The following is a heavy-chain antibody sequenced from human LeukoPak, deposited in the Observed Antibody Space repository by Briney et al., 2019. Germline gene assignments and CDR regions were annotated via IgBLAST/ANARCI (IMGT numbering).Heavy chain of an antibody. Sequence: NPSGTLSLTCAVSGGSISSSNWWSWVRQPPGKGLEWIGEIYHSGSTNYNPSLKSRVTISLDTSRNQFSLKLTSVTAADTAVYYCAKSNGYGLVDIWGQGTMVTVSS. CDR2: IYHSGST. CDR1: GGSISSSNW. D-gene: IGHD3-10*01. V-gene: IGHV4-4*02. J-gene: IGHJ3*02. CDR3: AKSNGYGLVDI.